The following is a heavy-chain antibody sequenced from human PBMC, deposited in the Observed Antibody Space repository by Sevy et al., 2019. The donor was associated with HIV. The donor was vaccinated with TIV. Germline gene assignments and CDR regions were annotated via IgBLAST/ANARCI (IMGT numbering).Heavy chain of an antibody. Sequence: GGSLRLSCAASGFTFSSYSMNWVRQAPGKGLEWVSSISSSSSYIYYADSVKGRFTISRDNAKNSLYLQMNSLRAEDTAVYYCAREEPCLVTNDAFDIWGQGTMVTVSS. D-gene: IGHD6-19*01. CDR1: GFTFSSYS. CDR3: AREEPCLVTNDAFDI. J-gene: IGHJ3*02. CDR2: ISSSSSYI. V-gene: IGHV3-21*01.